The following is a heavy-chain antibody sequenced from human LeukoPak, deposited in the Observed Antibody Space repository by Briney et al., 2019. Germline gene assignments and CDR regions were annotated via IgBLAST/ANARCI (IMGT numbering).Heavy chain of an antibody. CDR1: GYTLTELS. Sequence: ASVTVSCKVSGYTLTELSMHWVRQAPGKGLEWMGGFDPEEGETIYAQKFQGRVTMTEDTSTDTAYMELSSLRSEDTAVYYCATAVLEWFYFDYWGQGTLVTVSS. CDR3: ATAVLEWFYFDY. V-gene: IGHV1-24*01. CDR2: FDPEEGET. D-gene: IGHD3-3*02. J-gene: IGHJ4*02.